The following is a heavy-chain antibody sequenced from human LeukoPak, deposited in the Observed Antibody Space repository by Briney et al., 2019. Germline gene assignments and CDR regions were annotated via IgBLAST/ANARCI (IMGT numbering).Heavy chain of an antibody. V-gene: IGHV1-2*02. CDR2: INPNSGGT. CDR1: GYTFTANY. D-gene: IGHD1-14*01. Sequence: ASVKVSCKASGYTFTANYLHWVRQAPGQGLEWMGWINPNSGGTNYAQKFQGRVTMTRDTSISTAYMELSRLRSDDTAVYYCAIDGRGGIREAGIGWGQGTPVTVSS. CDR3: AIDGRGGIREAGIG. J-gene: IGHJ4*02.